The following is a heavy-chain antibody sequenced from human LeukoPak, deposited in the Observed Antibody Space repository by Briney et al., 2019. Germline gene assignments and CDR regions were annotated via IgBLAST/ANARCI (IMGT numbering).Heavy chain of an antibody. V-gene: IGHV1-2*02. CDR2: INPNSGGT. D-gene: IGHD3-22*01. CDR3: ARDRYYYDCSGCPDAFDI. CDR1: GYTSTGYY. J-gene: IGHJ3*02. Sequence: ASVKDSCVASGYTSTGYYMHWVRQAPGQGLEWMGWINPNSGGTNYAQKFQGRVTMTRDTSISTAYMELSRLRSDDTAVYYCARDRYYYDCSGCPDAFDIWGQGTMVTVSS.